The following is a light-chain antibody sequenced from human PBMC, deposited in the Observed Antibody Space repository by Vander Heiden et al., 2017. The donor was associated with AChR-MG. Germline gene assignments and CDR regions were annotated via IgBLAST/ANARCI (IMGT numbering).Light chain of an antibody. Sequence: QSALTQPASVSGSPGQSITIPCTGTRSDVGEYNYVYWYQQQPGKAPKLMIYGVNNRPSGVSNRFSGSKSGNTASLTISGLQDEDEADYYCSSYTSSNTPVVFGGGTKLTVL. CDR1: RSDVGEYNY. CDR2: GVN. J-gene: IGLJ2*01. CDR3: SSYTSSNTPVV. V-gene: IGLV2-14*03.